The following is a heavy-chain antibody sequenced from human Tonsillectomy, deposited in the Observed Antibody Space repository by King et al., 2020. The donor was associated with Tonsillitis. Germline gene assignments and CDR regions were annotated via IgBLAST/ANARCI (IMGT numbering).Heavy chain of an antibody. V-gene: IGHV6-1*01. CDR3: ARDERLCSTTCCYYSYYYYGMDV. CDR2: TYYRSKWYN. J-gene: IGHJ6*02. Sequence: VQLQQSGPGLVKPSQTLSLTCAISGDSVSSNSAAWNWIRQSPSRGLEWLGRTYYRSKWYNDYAVSVKSRITINPDTSKNQFSLQLNSVTPEDTAVYYCARDERLCSTTCCYYSYYYYGMDVWGQGTTVTVSS. D-gene: IGHD2-2*01. CDR1: GDSVSSNSAA.